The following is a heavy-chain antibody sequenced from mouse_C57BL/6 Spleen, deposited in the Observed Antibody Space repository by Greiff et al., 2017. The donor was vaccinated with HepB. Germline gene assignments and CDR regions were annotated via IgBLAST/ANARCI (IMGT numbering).Heavy chain of an antibody. D-gene: IGHD1-1*01. Sequence: QVQLQQSGPELVKPGASVKISCKASGYSFTSYYIHWVKQRPGQGLEWIGWIYTGSGNTKYNEKFKGKATLTADTSYSTAYMQLSSLTSEDSAVDYCARGGYGSSYGDYWGQGTTLTVSS. CDR3: ARGGYGSSYGDY. V-gene: IGHV1-66*01. CDR2: IYTGSGNT. J-gene: IGHJ2*01. CDR1: GYSFTSYY.